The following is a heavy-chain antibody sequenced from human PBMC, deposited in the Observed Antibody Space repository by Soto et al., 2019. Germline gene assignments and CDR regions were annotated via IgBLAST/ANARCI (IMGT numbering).Heavy chain of an antibody. CDR1: GFTFSSYA. J-gene: IGHJ4*02. D-gene: IGHD3-10*01. Sequence: EVQLLESGGGLVQPGGSLRLSCAASGFTFSSYAMSWVRQAPGKGLEWVSAISGSGGSTYYADSVKGRFTISRDNSKNTLYLQINSLRAEDTAVYYCAKASMELLFFDYWGQGTLVTVSS. V-gene: IGHV3-23*01. CDR3: AKASMELLFFDY. CDR2: ISGSGGST.